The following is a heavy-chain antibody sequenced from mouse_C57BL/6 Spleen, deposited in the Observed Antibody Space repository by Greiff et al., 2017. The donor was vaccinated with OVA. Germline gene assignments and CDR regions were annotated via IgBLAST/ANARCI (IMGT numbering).Heavy chain of an antibody. CDR1: GYTFTSYW. V-gene: IGHV1-50*01. Sequence: QVQLQQPGAELVKPGASVKLSCKASGYTFTSYWMQWVKQRPGQGLEWIGEIDPSDSYTNYNQKFKGKATLTVDTSSSTAYMQLSSLTSEEAAVYYCARSGLPYYFDYWGQGTTLTVSS. D-gene: IGHD5-5*01. CDR3: ARSGLPYYFDY. CDR2: IDPSDSYT. J-gene: IGHJ2*01.